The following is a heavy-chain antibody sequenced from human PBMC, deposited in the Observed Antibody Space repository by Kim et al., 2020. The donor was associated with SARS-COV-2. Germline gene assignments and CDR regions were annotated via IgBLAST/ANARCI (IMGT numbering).Heavy chain of an antibody. CDR2: ISYDGSNT. J-gene: IGHJ3*02. V-gene: IGHV3-30*18. Sequence: GGSLRLSCAASGFTFSSYGMHWVRQAPGKGLEWVAVISYDGSNTYYADSVKGRFTISRDNSKNTLYLQMNSLRAEDTAVYYCAKDLGHAFDIWGQGTMVTVSS. CDR1: GFTFSSYG. CDR3: AKDLGHAFDI.